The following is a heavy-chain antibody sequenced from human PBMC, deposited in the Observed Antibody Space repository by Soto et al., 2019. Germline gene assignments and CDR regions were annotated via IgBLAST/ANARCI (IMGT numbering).Heavy chain of an antibody. V-gene: IGHV1-2*02. CDR1: VGTFSSYA. CDR2: INPNSGGT. CDR3: ARQDWNDYWFDP. D-gene: IGHD1-1*01. Sequence: ASVKVSFKASVGTFSSYAIIWLRQAPGQGLEWMGWINPNSGGTNYAQKFQGRVTMTRDTSISTAYMELSRLRSDDTAVYYCARQDWNDYWFDPWGQGTLVTVSS. J-gene: IGHJ5*02.